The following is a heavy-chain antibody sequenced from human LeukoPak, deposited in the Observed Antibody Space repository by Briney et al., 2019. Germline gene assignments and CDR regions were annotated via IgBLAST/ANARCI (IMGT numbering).Heavy chain of an antibody. CDR2: ISYDGSNK. Sequence: GRSLRLSCAASGFTFSSYGMHWVRQAPGKGLEWVAVISYDGSNKYYADSVKGRFTISRDNSKNTLYLQMNSLRAEDTAVYYCANSATKDWGQGTLVTVSS. CDR3: ANSATKD. J-gene: IGHJ4*02. V-gene: IGHV3-30*18. CDR1: GFTFSSYG. D-gene: IGHD5-12*01.